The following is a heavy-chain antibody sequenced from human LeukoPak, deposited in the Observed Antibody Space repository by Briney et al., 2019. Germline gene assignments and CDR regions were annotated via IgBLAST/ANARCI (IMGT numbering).Heavy chain of an antibody. Sequence: GGSLRLSCAVSGITLSNYGMSWVRQAPGKGLEWVAGISDSGGSTYYADSVKGRFTIYRDNPKNTLYLQMNSLRAEDTAVYFCAKRGVVIRVILVGFHKEAYYFDSWGQGALVTVSS. CDR3: AKRGVVIRVILVGFHKEAYYFDS. D-gene: IGHD3-22*01. J-gene: IGHJ4*02. CDR1: GITLSNYG. V-gene: IGHV3-23*01. CDR2: ISDSGGST.